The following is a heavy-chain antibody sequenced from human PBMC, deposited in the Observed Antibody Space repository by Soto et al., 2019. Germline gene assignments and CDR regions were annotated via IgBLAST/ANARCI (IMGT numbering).Heavy chain of an antibody. J-gene: IGHJ4*02. CDR1: GGSFSGYY. V-gene: IGHV4-34*01. CDR3: ARGLVAVAAPFDY. CDR2: INHSGST. Sequence: SSETLSLTCAVYGGSFSGYYWSWIRQPPGKGLEWIGEINHSGSTNYNPSLKSRVTISVDTSKNQFSLKLSSVTAADTAVYYCARGLVAVAAPFDYWGQGTLVTVSS. D-gene: IGHD6-19*01.